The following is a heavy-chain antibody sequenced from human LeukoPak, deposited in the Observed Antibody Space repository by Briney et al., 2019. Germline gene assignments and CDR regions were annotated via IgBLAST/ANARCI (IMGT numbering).Heavy chain of an antibody. CDR2: INPNSGGT. Sequence: ASVKVSCKASGYTFTSSDINWVRQAPGQGLEWMGWINPNSGGTNYAQKFQGRVTMTRDTSISTAYMELSRLRSDDTAVYYCAREDYYDSSGYSDYWGQGTLVTVSS. J-gene: IGHJ4*02. V-gene: IGHV1-2*02. D-gene: IGHD3-22*01. CDR3: AREDYYDSSGYSDY. CDR1: GYTFTSSD.